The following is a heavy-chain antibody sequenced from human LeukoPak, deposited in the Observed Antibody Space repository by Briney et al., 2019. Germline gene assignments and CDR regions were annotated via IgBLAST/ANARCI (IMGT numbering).Heavy chain of an antibody. CDR1: GGSISSYY. Sequence: PSETLSLTCSVSGGSISSYYWSWIRQSPGKGLEWIGYIFYSGSTDYNPALGSRVTISVDTSKNQLSLKLTSVTAADTAVYFCARVGNYFYYYMDVWGKGTTVTVSS. J-gene: IGHJ6*03. CDR2: IFYSGST. CDR3: ARVGNYFYYYMDV. D-gene: IGHD6-13*01. V-gene: IGHV4-59*01.